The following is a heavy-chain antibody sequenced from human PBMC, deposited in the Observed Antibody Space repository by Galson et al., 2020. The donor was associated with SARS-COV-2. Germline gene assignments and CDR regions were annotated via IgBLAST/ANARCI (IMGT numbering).Heavy chain of an antibody. CDR2: IYYSGST. Sequence: SETLSLTCTVSGASISSHYWSWIRQPPGKGLEWIGYIYYSGSTNYNPSLKSRVTISADTSKNQFSLKLSSVTAADTAVYYCARGAEDIAVTGPLTYLDYWGQGTLVTVSS. CDR3: ARGAEDIAVTGPLTYLDY. CDR1: GASISSHY. J-gene: IGHJ4*02. D-gene: IGHD6-19*01. V-gene: IGHV4-59*11.